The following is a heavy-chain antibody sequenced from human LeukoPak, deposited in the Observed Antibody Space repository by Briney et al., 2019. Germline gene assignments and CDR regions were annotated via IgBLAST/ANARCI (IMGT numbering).Heavy chain of an antibody. J-gene: IGHJ5*02. V-gene: IGHV1-68*01. Sequence: ASVKVSCKASGYTFTYCSLHWLQQAPGQGLERMRWITLYNGNTNYAKEFQGRVTITRDMSLRTAYIELSSLRFRYAILTGYYSKGRLGWRVVNWFDPWGQGTLVTVSS. CDR1: GYTFTYCS. CDR3: YSKGRLGWRVVNWFDP. D-gene: IGHD3-9*01. CDR2: ITLYNGNT.